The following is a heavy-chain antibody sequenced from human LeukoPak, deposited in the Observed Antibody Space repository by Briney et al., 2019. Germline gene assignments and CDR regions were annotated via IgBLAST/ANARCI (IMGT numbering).Heavy chain of an antibody. CDR2: ISGDKGPT. D-gene: IGHD3-16*01. J-gene: IGHJ4*02. V-gene: IGHV1-18*01. CDR1: GYPFANFA. Sequence: VKVSCKTSGYPFANFAISWVRQARGQGLEWVGWISGDKGPTYYAPKLQDRVTLTTDSSTSTAYMELRNLRPDDTAVYYCASRWGGRDFFDYWGQGTLVTVSS. CDR3: ASRWGGRDFFDY.